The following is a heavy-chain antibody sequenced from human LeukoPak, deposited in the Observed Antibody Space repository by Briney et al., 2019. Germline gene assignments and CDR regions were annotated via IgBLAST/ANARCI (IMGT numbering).Heavy chain of an antibody. CDR3: ARVSGSYYRYFDY. D-gene: IGHD1-26*01. Sequence: PGGSLRLSCAASGFTFSSYWMSRVRQAPGKGLEWVANIKQDGSEKYYVDSVKGRFTISRDNAKNSLYLQMNSLRAEDTAVYYCARVSGSYYRYFDYWGQGTLVTVSS. CDR2: IKQDGSEK. J-gene: IGHJ4*02. CDR1: GFTFSSYW. V-gene: IGHV3-7*01.